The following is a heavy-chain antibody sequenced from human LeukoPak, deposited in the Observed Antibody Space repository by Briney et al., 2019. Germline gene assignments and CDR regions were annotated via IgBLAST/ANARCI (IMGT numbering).Heavy chain of an antibody. CDR1: GFTFSSYE. J-gene: IGHJ6*02. Sequence: GGSLRLSCAASGFTFSSYEMNWVRQAPGKGLEWVSYISSSGSTIYYADSVKGRFTISRDNAKNSLYLQMNSLRAEDTAVYYCAREREQWLVRNYYYYYGMDVWGQGTTVTVSS. V-gene: IGHV3-48*03. CDR2: ISSSGSTI. D-gene: IGHD6-19*01. CDR3: AREREQWLVRNYYYYYGMDV.